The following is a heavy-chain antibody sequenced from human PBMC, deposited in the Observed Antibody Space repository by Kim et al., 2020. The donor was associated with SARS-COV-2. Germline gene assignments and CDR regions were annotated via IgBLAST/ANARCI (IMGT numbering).Heavy chain of an antibody. V-gene: IGHV1-2*02. CDR3: ASGPIVVVINDAFDI. J-gene: IGHJ3*02. Sequence: QKFRGRVTMTRDTSISTAYMELSRLRSDDTAVYYCASGPIVVVINDAFDIWGQGTMVTVSS. D-gene: IGHD3-22*01.